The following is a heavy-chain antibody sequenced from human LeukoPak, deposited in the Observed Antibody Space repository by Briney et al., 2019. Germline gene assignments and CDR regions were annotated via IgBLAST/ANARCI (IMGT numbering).Heavy chain of an antibody. V-gene: IGHV1-69*13. CDR1: AGTFSSYS. CDR2: VIPIFGTA. CDR3: ARESGIVVVPAAAFDI. Sequence: SLKISCKASAGTFSSYSISWVGQAPGQGREWMGAVIPIFGTAKYAQKFEGRVTITADEYTRTAYMEQSSLRSEDAAVYYCARESGIVVVPAAAFDIWGQGTMVTVSS. D-gene: IGHD2-2*01. J-gene: IGHJ3*02.